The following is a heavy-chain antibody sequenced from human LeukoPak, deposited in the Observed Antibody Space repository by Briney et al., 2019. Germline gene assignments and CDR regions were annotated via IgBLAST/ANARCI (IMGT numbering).Heavy chain of an antibody. CDR2: INHSGST. V-gene: IGHV4-34*01. CDR3: ARGTRKAAAAGKLLDY. CDR1: GGSISSYY. D-gene: IGHD6-13*01. Sequence: NPSETLSLTCTVSGGSISSYYWSWIRQPPGKGLEWIGEINHSGSTNYNPSLKSRVTISVDTSKNQFSLKLSSVTAADTAVYYCARGTRKAAAAGKLLDYWGQGTLVTVSS. J-gene: IGHJ4*02.